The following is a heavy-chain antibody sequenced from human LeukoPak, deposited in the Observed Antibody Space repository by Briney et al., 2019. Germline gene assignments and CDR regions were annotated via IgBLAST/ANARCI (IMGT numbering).Heavy chain of an antibody. CDR1: GFTFSSYA. D-gene: IGHD5-12*01. Sequence: PGRSLRLSCAASGFTFSSYAISWVRQAPGQGLEWMGRIIPILGIANYAQKFQGRVTITADKSTSTACMELSSLRSEDTAVYYRARETQNVDIVATTYYFDYWGQGTLVTVSS. J-gene: IGHJ4*02. CDR2: IIPILGIA. V-gene: IGHV1-69*04. CDR3: ARETQNVDIVATTYYFDY.